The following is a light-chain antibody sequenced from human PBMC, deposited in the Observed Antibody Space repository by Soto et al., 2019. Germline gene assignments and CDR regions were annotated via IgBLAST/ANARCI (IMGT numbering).Light chain of an antibody. CDR3: QVWDSSSDHVI. Sequence: SYELTQPPSVSVAPGQTARLTCGGDNVGSKGVHWFQQRPGRAPVLVVYDDGGRPSGILERFSGSNSGNTATLTIISVEAGDEADYYCQVWDSSSDHVIFGGGTKLTVL. J-gene: IGLJ2*01. V-gene: IGLV3-21*02. CDR1: NVGSKG. CDR2: DDG.